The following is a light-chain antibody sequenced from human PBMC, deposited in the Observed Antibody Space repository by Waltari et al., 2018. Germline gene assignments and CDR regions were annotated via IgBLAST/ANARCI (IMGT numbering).Light chain of an antibody. J-gene: IGKJ1*01. Sequence: DIQLTQCPSTLSAVVGDTVTITCRASPSVTNWLAWYQQKPGEAPKLLIYRASSVQGGVSSRFTGSGSGTGFSLTISSLQPEDFATYFCQHFNSFSGTFGQGTKVEMK. CDR3: QHFNSFSGT. CDR1: PSVTNW. CDR2: RAS. V-gene: IGKV1-5*03.